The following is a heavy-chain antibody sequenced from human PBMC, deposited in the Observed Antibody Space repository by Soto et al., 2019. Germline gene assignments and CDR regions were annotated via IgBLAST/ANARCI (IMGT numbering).Heavy chain of an antibody. CDR1: GGSISTSGYY. V-gene: IGHV4-31*03. D-gene: IGHD1-26*01. CDR3: ARTPDLSGSYSFFAY. CDR2: IYYTGVT. J-gene: IGHJ4*02. Sequence: SETLSLTCTVSGGSISTSGYYWNWIRQHPGKGLEWIGYIYYTGVTDYKPSLKSRGTISIDTSKNQVSLKLSSVTVADSAVYYCARTPDLSGSYSFFAYWGQGTPVTVSS.